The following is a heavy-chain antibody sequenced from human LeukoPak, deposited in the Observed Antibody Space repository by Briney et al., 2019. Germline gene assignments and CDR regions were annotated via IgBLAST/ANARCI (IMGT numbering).Heavy chain of an antibody. CDR2: IYYTGST. J-gene: IGHJ4*02. V-gene: IGHV4-61*01. CDR1: GGSVSSGSYY. Sequence: PSETLSLTCTVSGGSVSSGSYYWSWIRQPPGKGLEWIGYIYYTGSTNYNPSLKSRFTMSVDTSKNLFSLNLSSVTAADTAVYYCARAYSYGPPFDYWGQGTLVTVSS. D-gene: IGHD5-18*01. CDR3: ARAYSYGPPFDY.